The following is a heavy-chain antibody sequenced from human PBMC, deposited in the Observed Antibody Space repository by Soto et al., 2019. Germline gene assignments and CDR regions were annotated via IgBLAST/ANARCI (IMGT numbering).Heavy chain of an antibody. J-gene: IGHJ6*01. CDR2: ISYDGSNK. CDR1: GFTFSSYG. V-gene: IGHV3-30*18. CDR3: AKEKGYRHGGSYSGMDV. Sequence: QPEGSLRLSCAASGFTFSSYGMHWVRQAPGKWLECVAVISYDGSNKYYADSVKGRFTISINNYKSTVYLQMNSLRAEDTAVYYGAKEKGYRHGGSYSGMDVWGQGXTVPV. D-gene: IGHD6-13*01.